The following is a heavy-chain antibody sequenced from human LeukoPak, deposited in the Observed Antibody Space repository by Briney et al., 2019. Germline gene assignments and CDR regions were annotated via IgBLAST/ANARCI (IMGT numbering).Heavy chain of an antibody. V-gene: IGHV3-30*18. D-gene: IGHD3-10*01. CDR2: ISYDGSNK. CDR1: GFTFSSYG. CDR3: AKDSSGSYPTHFDY. Sequence: GGSLRLSCAASGFTFSSYGMHWVRQAPGKGLEWVAVISYDGSNKYYADSVKGRFTISRDNSKNTLYLQMNSLRAEDTAVYYCAKDSSGSYPTHFDYWGQGTLVTVSS. J-gene: IGHJ4*02.